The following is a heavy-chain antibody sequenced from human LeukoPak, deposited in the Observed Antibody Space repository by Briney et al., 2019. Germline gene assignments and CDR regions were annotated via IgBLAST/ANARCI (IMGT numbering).Heavy chain of an antibody. D-gene: IGHD1-26*01. Sequence: GGSLRLSCAASGFTFSRYWMTWVRQAPGKGLEWVANIKEDGSEKNYVDSAMGQFTISRDIAKNSLYLQMNSLRAEDTAVYYCAIAAGWEQAYWGQGTLVTVSS. CDR2: IKEDGSEK. CDR1: GFTFSRYW. V-gene: IGHV3-7*01. CDR3: AIAAGWEQAY. J-gene: IGHJ4*02.